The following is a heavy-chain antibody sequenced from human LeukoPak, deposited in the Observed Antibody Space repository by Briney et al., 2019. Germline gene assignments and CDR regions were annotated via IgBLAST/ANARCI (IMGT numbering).Heavy chain of an antibody. CDR3: ARWGPDYEYSSRYYYYMDV. Sequence: GASVKVSCKASGYTFTSYGISCVRQAPGQGLEWMGWISAYNGNTNYAQKFQGRVTMTTDTSTSTAYMELRSLRSDDTAVYYCARWGPDYEYSSRYYYYMDVWGKGNTVTVS. J-gene: IGHJ6*03. D-gene: IGHD6-13*01. V-gene: IGHV1-18*01. CDR2: ISAYNGNT. CDR1: GYTFTSYG.